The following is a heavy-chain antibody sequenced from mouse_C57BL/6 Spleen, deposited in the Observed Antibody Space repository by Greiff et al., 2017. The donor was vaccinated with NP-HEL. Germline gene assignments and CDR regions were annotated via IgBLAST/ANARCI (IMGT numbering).Heavy chain of an antibody. CDR3: ARWGGSPYWYFDV. J-gene: IGHJ1*03. V-gene: IGHV1-82*01. CDR2: IYPGDGDT. D-gene: IGHD1-1*01. CDR1: GYAFSSSW. Sequence: VQLQQSGPELVKPGASVKISCKASGYAFSSSWMNWVKQRPGKGLEWIGRIYPGDGDTNYNGKFKGKATLTADKSSSTAYMQLSSRTSEDSAVDFCARWGGSPYWYFDVWGTGTTVTVSS.